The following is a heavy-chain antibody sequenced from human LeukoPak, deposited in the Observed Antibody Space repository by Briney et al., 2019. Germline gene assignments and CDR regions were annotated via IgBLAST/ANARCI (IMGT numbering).Heavy chain of an antibody. CDR3: ARDSSTYAGPPDY. J-gene: IGHJ4*02. V-gene: IGHV3-23*01. Sequence: GGSLRLSCAASGFSFSTYAMGWVRQAPGKGLEWVSAMSGSGGSTYYADSVKGRFTISRDNAKNSLFLQMNSLRAEDTAVYYCARDSSTYAGPPDYWGQGTLVTVSS. CDR2: MSGSGGST. D-gene: IGHD2/OR15-2a*01. CDR1: GFSFSTYA.